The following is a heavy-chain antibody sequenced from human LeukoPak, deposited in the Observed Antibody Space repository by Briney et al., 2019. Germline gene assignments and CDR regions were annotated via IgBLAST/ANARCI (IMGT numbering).Heavy chain of an antibody. V-gene: IGHV4-31*03. D-gene: IGHD2-2*01. CDR3: ARYHCGSTYCPGVDF. CDR1: AGSINSGGYF. CDR2: IWNSGNS. Sequence: SQTLSLTCTVSAGSINSGGYFWTWVRQHPGEGLEWIGYIWNSGNSYYNPSLSSRFIISADSSKSTFSLKSSSVTAADTAVYYCARYHCGSTYCPGVDFYGQGTLVTVSS. J-gene: IGHJ4*02.